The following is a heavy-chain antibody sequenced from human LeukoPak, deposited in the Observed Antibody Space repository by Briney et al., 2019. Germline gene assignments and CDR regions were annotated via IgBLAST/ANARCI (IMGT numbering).Heavy chain of an antibody. J-gene: IGHJ3*02. CDR3: ARSDYDYDAFDI. Sequence: GGSLRLSCAASGFTFSSYSMNWVRQAPGKGLEWVSSISSSSSYIYYADSAKGRFTISRDNAKNSLYLQMNSLRAEDTAVYYCARSDYDYDAFDIWGQGTMVTVSS. CDR1: GFTFSSYS. V-gene: IGHV3-21*01. D-gene: IGHD4-17*01. CDR2: ISSSSSYI.